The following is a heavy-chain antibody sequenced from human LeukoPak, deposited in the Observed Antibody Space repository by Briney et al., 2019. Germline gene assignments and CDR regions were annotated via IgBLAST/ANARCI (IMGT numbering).Heavy chain of an antibody. CDR3: ARELHTDSGYDPFDY. J-gene: IGHJ4*02. D-gene: IGHD5-12*01. CDR2: INANSGDT. V-gene: IGHV1-2*02. CDR1: GYTLTSYF. Sequence: ASVKVSCKVSGYTLTSYFMHWVRQAPGQGLEWMGWINANSGDTYSAQKFQGRVTMTRDTSINTAYMELSRLRSDDTAVYYCARELHTDSGYDPFDYWGQGALVTVSS.